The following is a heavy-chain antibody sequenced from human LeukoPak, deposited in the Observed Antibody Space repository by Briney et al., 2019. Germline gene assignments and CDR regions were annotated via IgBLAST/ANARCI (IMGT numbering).Heavy chain of an antibody. CDR2: ISGSGGST. J-gene: IGHJ4*02. V-gene: IGHV3-23*01. Sequence: GGSLRLSCAASGFTFSSYAMSWVRQAPGKGLEWVSAISGSGGSTHYADSVKGRFTISRDNSKNTLYLQMNSLRAEDTAVYYCAKDIPYYDFWSGSRYFDYWGQGTLVTVSS. CDR1: GFTFSSYA. CDR3: AKDIPYYDFWSGSRYFDY. D-gene: IGHD3-3*01.